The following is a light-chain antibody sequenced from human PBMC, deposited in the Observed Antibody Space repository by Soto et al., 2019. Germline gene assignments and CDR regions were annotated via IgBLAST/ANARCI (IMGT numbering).Light chain of an antibody. V-gene: IGLV1-47*01. CDR2: RNN. J-gene: IGLJ1*01. Sequence: QSVLTQPPSASGTHGQGVTISCSGSTSKIGSNYVYWYQQLPGTAPKLLIYRNNQRPSGVPDRFSGSKSGTSASLAISGLRSDDEADYFCATWDDSLNGFYVFGTGTNLTVL. CDR1: TSKIGSNY. CDR3: ATWDDSLNGFYV.